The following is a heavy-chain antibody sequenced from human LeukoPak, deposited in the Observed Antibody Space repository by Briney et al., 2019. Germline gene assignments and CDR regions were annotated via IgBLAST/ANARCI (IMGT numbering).Heavy chain of an antibody. J-gene: IGHJ4*02. V-gene: IGHV3-30*02. CDR2: IRHDGSIK. Sequence: GRSLRLSCVASGFIVTSDSMNSVRQAPGKGREWVAFIRHDGSIKNYADSVKGRSTISRDNSKNTLYLQMNSLRAEDTAVYYCAKDSLADIDYWGQGTLVTVSS. CDR1: GFIVTSDS. D-gene: IGHD3-16*01. CDR3: AKDSLADIDY.